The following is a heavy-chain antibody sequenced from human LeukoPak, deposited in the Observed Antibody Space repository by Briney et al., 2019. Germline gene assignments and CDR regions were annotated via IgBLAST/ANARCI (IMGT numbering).Heavy chain of an antibody. Sequence: GGSLRLSCAASGFTVSSNYMSWVRQAPGKGLEWVSVIYSGGSTYYADSVKGRFTISRDNSKNTLYLQMNSLRAEDTAVYYCARDMYYYDSSGYAFDIWGQGTMVTVSS. CDR1: GFTVSSNY. V-gene: IGHV3-53*01. D-gene: IGHD3-22*01. CDR2: IYSGGST. J-gene: IGHJ3*02. CDR3: ARDMYYYDSSGYAFDI.